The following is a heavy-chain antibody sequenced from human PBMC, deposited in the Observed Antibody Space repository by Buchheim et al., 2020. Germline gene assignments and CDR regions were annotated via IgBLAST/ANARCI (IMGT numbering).Heavy chain of an antibody. J-gene: IGHJ6*02. CDR1: GGSFSGYY. D-gene: IGHD6-19*01. V-gene: IGHV4-34*01. CDR2: INHSGST. Sequence: QVQLQQWGAGLLKPSETLSLTCAVYGGSFSGYYWSWIRQPPGKGLEWFGEINHSGSTNYNPSLKSRVTISVDTSKNQFSLKLSSVTAADTAVYYCARGVEQWLVWGGYYYYYGMDVWGQGTT. CDR3: ARGVEQWLVWGGYYYYYGMDV.